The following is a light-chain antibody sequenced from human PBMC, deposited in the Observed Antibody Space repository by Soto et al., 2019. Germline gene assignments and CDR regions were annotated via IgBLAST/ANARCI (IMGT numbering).Light chain of an antibody. Sequence: QSALTQPPSASGSPGQSVTISCTGTSSDVGGYNYVSWYQQHPDKAPKLMIYEVSKRPSGVPDRFSGSKAGNTASPTVPGLQAWDGGDYYRSSYSGSNNLVVFGGGTKVTVL. CDR1: SSDVGGYNY. J-gene: IGLJ2*01. CDR2: EVS. CDR3: SSYSGSNNLVV. V-gene: IGLV2-8*01.